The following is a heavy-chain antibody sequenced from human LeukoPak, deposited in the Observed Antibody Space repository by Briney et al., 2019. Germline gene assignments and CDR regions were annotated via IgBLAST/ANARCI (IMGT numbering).Heavy chain of an antibody. V-gene: IGHV3-23*01. Sequence: GGSLRLSCAASGFTFSSYGMSWVRQAPGKGLEWVSAISGSGDYTYYADSVKGRFTISRDNSKNTLYLQMNSLRAEDTAVYYCAKAPVGYCSGGSCYWDYWGQGTPVTVSS. CDR3: AKAPVGYCSGGSCYWDY. CDR1: GFTFSSYG. D-gene: IGHD2-15*01. J-gene: IGHJ4*02. CDR2: ISGSGDYT.